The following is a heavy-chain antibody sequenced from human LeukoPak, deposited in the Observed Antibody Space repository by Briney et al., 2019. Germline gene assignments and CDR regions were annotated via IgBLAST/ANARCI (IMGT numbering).Heavy chain of an antibody. Sequence: GGSLRLSCAASGFTFSSYAMSWVRQAPGKGLEWVSAISGSGGSTYYADSVKGRFTISRDNSKNTLYLRMNSLRAEDTAVYYCASQSAEVNRDYFDYWGQGTLVTVSS. V-gene: IGHV3-23*01. CDR2: ISGSGGST. J-gene: IGHJ4*02. CDR1: GFTFSSYA. CDR3: ASQSAEVNRDYFDY. D-gene: IGHD2/OR15-2a*01.